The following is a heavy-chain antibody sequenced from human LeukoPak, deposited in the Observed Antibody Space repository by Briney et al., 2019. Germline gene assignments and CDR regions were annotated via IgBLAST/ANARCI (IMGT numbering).Heavy chain of an antibody. CDR1: GGSISSYY. CDR2: IYISGRT. D-gene: IGHD3-10*01. J-gene: IGHJ3*02. CDR3: ARDRDALDI. V-gene: IGHV4-4*07. Sequence: SETLSLTCTVSGGSISSYYWSWIRQPAGKGLEWIGRIYISGRTNYNPSLKSRVTMSVDTSKNQFSLQLTSVTAADSAVYYCARDRDALDIWGQGTMVTVSS.